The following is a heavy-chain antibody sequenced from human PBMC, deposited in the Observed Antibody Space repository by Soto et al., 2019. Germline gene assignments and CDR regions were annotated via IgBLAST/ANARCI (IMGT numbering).Heavy chain of an antibody. V-gene: IGHV3-53*01. D-gene: IGHD1-1*01. CDR3: ATWHEREHAYDV. Sequence: DVQLVESGGGLIQPGESLRLSCAAFGFTISGKKYVAWVRQAPGKGLEWVSALYDIDGSFYADSVKGRLTTSSDSSKTTVYLQMNDLRPDDPAVYYCATWHEREHAYDVWGLGTTVTVSS. J-gene: IGHJ3*01. CDR2: LYDIDGS. CDR1: GFTISGKKY.